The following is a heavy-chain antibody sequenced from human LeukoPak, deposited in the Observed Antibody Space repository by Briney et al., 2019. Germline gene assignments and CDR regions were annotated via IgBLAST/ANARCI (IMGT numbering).Heavy chain of an antibody. D-gene: IGHD3-10*01. Sequence: SETLSLTCAVYGGSFSGYYWSWIRQPPGKGLEWIGEINHSGSTNYNPSLKSRATISVDTSKNQFSLKLSSVTAADTAVYYCARVLIWVRYYYMDVWGKGTTVTVSS. CDR2: INHSGST. CDR1: GGSFSGYY. J-gene: IGHJ6*03. V-gene: IGHV4-34*01. CDR3: ARVLIWVRYYYMDV.